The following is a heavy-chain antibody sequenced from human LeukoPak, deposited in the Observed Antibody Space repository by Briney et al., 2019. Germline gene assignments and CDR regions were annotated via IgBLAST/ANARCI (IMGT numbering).Heavy chain of an antibody. V-gene: IGHV4-30-4*07. CDR3: ARVLVLRYFDWLLGDAFDI. D-gene: IGHD3-9*01. J-gene: IGHJ3*02. CDR2: IYYSGST. Sequence: SETLSLTCAVSGGSISSGGYSWSWIRQPPGKGLEWIGYIYYSGSTYYNPSLKSRVTISVDTSKNQFSLKLSSVTAADTAVYYCARVLVLRYFDWLLGDAFDIWGQGTMVTVSS. CDR1: GGSISSGGYS.